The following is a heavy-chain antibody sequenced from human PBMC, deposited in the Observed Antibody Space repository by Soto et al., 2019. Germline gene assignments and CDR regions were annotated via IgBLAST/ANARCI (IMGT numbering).Heavy chain of an antibody. CDR1: GGSISISSPY. CDR2: IYYSGST. Sequence: PSETLSLTCNVSGGSISISSPYWGWIRQPPGKGLEWIGYIYYSGSTNYNPSLKSRVTMTRDTSISTAYMELSRLRSDDTAVYYCARARDYNFDYWGQGTLVTVSS. CDR3: ARARDYNFDY. D-gene: IGHD4-4*01. V-gene: IGHV4-61*01. J-gene: IGHJ4*02.